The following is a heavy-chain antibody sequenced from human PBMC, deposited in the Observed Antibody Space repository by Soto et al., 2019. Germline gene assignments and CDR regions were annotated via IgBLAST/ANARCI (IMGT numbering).Heavy chain of an antibody. J-gene: IGHJ4*02. Sequence: PGESLKISCKGSGYSFSSDWIGWVRQMPGKGLERIGIIYPGDSDTRYSPSFQGKVTIAADKSINTAYLQWRSLKASDTAMYFCARFYSSGLYYFDFWGQGTLLTVSS. V-gene: IGHV5-51*01. CDR2: IYPGDSDT. CDR3: ARFYSSGLYYFDF. D-gene: IGHD6-19*01. CDR1: GYSFSSDW.